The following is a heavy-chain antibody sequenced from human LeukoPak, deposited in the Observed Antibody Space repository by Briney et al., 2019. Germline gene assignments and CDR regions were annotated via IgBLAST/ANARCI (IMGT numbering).Heavy chain of an antibody. Sequence: SETLSLTCTVSGGSISSSSYYWGWIRQPPGKGLEWIGSIYYSGSTYYNPSLKSRVTISVDTSKNQFSLKLSSVTAADTAVYYCATPVSAPAPDAFDIWGQGTMVTVSS. D-gene: IGHD2-2*01. CDR2: IYYSGST. CDR3: ATPVSAPAPDAFDI. CDR1: GGSISSSSYY. J-gene: IGHJ3*02. V-gene: IGHV4-39*01.